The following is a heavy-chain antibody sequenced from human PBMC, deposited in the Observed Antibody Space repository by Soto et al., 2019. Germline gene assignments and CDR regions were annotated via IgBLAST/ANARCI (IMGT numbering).Heavy chain of an antibody. Sequence: ASVKVSCKASGYTFTGYYMHWVRQAPGQGLEWMGWINPNSGGTNYAQKFQGWVTMTRDTSISTAYMELSRLRSDDTAVYYCARVGGLTGDRRGDAFDIWGQGTMVTVSS. V-gene: IGHV1-2*04. CDR3: ARVGGLTGDRRGDAFDI. CDR2: INPNSGGT. CDR1: GYTFTGYY. J-gene: IGHJ3*02. D-gene: IGHD7-27*01.